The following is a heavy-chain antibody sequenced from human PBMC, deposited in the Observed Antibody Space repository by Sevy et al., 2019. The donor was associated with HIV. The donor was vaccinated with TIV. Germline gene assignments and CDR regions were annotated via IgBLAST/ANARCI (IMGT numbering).Heavy chain of an antibody. CDR2: ISSSSSTI. V-gene: IGHV3-48*02. Sequence: GGYLRLSCAASGFTFSSYSMNWVRQAPGKGLECVSYISSSSSTIYYADSVKGRFTISRDNAKNSLYLQMNSLRDEDTAVYYCARDLGIAAAAHAEYFQHWGQGTLVTVSS. CDR3: ARDLGIAAAAHAEYFQH. J-gene: IGHJ1*01. CDR1: GFTFSSYS. D-gene: IGHD6-13*01.